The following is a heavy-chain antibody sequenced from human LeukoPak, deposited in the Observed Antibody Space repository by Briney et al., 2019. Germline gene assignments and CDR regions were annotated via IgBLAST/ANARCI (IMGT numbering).Heavy chain of an antibody. CDR2: INHSGST. J-gene: IGHJ4*02. Sequence: SEALSLTCAVYGGSFSGYYWSWIRQPPGKGLEWIGEINHSGSTNYNPSLKSRVTISVDTSKNQFSLKLSSVAAADTAVYYCARTLIWELSDGYYFDYWGQGTLVTVSS. V-gene: IGHV4-34*01. CDR3: ARTLIWELSDGYYFDY. CDR1: GGSFSGYY. D-gene: IGHD3-16*02.